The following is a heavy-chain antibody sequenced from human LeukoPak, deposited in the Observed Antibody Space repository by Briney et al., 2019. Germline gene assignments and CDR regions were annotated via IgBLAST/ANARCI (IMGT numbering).Heavy chain of an antibody. Sequence: SVKVSCKASGGTFSSYAISWVRQAPGQGLEWMGRIIPIFGTANYAQKFQGRVTITADKSTSTAYMELSSLSSEDTAVYYCVVGYSYGPWYYGMDVWGKGTTVTVSS. CDR3: VVGYSYGPWYYGMDV. V-gene: IGHV1-69*06. CDR2: IIPIFGTA. CDR1: GGTFSSYA. D-gene: IGHD5-18*01. J-gene: IGHJ6*04.